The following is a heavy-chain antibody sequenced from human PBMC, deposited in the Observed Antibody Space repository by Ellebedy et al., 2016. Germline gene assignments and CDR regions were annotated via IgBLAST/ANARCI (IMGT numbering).Heavy chain of an antibody. J-gene: IGHJ4*02. CDR2: IYHSGST. V-gene: IGHV4-30-2*01. Sequence: SETLSLTXAVSGGSISSGGSSWSWIRQPPGKGLEWIGYIYHSGSTYYNPSLKSRVTISVDRSKNQFSLKLSSVTAADTAVYYCARDRPPDYWGQGTLVTVSS. CDR1: GGSISSGGSS. CDR3: ARDRPPDY.